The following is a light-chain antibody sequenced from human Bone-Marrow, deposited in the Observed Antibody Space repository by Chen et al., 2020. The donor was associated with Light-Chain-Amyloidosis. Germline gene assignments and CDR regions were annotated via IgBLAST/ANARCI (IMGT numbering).Light chain of an antibody. CDR1: QTISSNY. Sequence: EIVLTQSPGTLSLSPGEGANLSCRASQTISSNYLTWYQQKFGQAPRLLIYGSSRRATGIPDRFTGSGSGTDFTRTINRLEPEDFAMYYCQQYGTSPLTFGGGTKVEIK. J-gene: IGKJ4*01. V-gene: IGKV3-20*01. CDR3: QQYGTSPLT. CDR2: GSS.